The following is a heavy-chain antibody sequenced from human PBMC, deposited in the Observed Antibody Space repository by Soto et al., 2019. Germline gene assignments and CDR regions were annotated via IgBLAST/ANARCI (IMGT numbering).Heavy chain of an antibody. CDR3: TKSRRGILMVYGFGGMDV. J-gene: IGHJ6*02. CDR2: ISPGGDAT. D-gene: IGHD2-8*01. Sequence: ASVKVSCKASGFSISSHFMHWLRQAPGQGLEWLGIISPGGDATAYAKNFRGRVTITRDTSTSTVHLQLSGLRFDDTAVYYCTKSRRGILMVYGFGGMDVWGQGTTVTVSS. CDR1: GFSISSHF. V-gene: IGHV1-46*01.